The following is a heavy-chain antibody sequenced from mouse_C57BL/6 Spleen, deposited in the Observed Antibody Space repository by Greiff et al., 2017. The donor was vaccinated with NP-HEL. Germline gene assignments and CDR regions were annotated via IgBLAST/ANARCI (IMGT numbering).Heavy chain of an antibody. CDR3: ARGSGSSSTRWYFDV. J-gene: IGHJ1*03. CDR1: GYTFTNYW. Sequence: QVQLKESGAELVRPGTSVKMSCKASGYTFTNYWIGWAKQRPGHGLEWIGDIYPGGGCTNYNEKFKGKATLTADKSSSTAYMQLSSLTSEDSAIYYCARGSGSSSTRWYFDVWGTGTTVTVSS. CDR2: IYPGGGCT. D-gene: IGHD1-1*01. V-gene: IGHV1-63*01.